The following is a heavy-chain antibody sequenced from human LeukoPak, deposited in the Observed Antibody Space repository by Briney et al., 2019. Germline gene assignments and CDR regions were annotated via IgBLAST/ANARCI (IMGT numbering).Heavy chain of an antibody. J-gene: IGHJ4*02. V-gene: IGHV1-18*01. CDR1: GYTFTSFG. Sequence: SVKVSCKASGYTFTSFGISWVRQAPGQGLEWLGWISTYKRNIIYAQRLQGRVTMTTDTSTSTAYMELRSLRSDDTAVYYCARVSGIGGSYLDYWGQGTLVTVSS. CDR2: ISTYKRNI. D-gene: IGHD3-10*01. CDR3: ARVSGIGGSYLDY.